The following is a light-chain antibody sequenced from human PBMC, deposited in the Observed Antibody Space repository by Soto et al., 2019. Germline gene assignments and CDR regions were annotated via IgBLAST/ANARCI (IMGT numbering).Light chain of an antibody. J-gene: IGKJ5*01. CDR1: ERIYSAY. CDR2: GTS. Sequence: EVALTQSPGTLSLSRCERATLSCRASERIYSAYLGWYQQKPGQAPRLLIYGTSSRATGIPDRFSGSGSGTDFTLTISRLEPEDFAVYYCQQYGNSPITFGQGTRLEI. V-gene: IGKV3-20*01. CDR3: QQYGNSPIT.